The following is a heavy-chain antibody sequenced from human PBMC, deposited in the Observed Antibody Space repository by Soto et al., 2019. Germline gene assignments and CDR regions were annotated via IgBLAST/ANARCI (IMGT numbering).Heavy chain of an antibody. CDR1: GYTFTSYG. CDR3: ATSSPAFEY. V-gene: IGHV1-18*01. J-gene: IGHJ4*02. Sequence: ASVKVSCKTSGYTFTSYGITWVRQAPGQGLEWMGWITTDKGKTTYAQKFQGRVTMTTDTSTSTAYMELRSLRSDDTAVYYCATSSPAFEYWGQGTLVTVSS. CDR2: ITTDKGKT.